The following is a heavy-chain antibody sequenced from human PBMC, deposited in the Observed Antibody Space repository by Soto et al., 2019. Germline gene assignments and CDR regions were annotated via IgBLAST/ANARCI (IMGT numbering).Heavy chain of an antibody. CDR2: INHSGST. Sequence: QVQLQQWGAGLLKPSETLSLTCAVYGGSFSGYYWSWIRQPPGKGLEWIGEINHSGSTNYNPSLMRRAIMSVGSSHNQFSLRLSSVTAADTTVYYCARSRSFLWFGERARYFDYWGQGTLVTVSS. J-gene: IGHJ4*02. D-gene: IGHD3-10*01. CDR1: GGSFSGYY. CDR3: ARSRSFLWFGERARYFDY. V-gene: IGHV4-34*01.